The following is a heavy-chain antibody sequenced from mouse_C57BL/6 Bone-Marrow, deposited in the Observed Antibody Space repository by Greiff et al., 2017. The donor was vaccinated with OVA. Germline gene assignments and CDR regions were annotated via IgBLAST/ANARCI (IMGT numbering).Heavy chain of an antibody. CDR3: AREDSSDYLYYYAMDY. Sequence: QVQLQQPGAELVKPGASVKLSCKASGYTFTSYWMQWVKQRPGQGLEWIGEIDPSDSYTNYNQKFKGKATLTVDKSSSTAYMQLSSLTSADSAVYYCAREDSSDYLYYYAMDYWGQGTSVTVSS. J-gene: IGHJ4*01. CDR1: GYTFTSYW. V-gene: IGHV1-50*01. D-gene: IGHD3-2*02. CDR2: IDPSDSYT.